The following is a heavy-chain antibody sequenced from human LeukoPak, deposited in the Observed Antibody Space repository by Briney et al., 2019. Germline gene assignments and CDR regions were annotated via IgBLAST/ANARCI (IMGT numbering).Heavy chain of an antibody. D-gene: IGHD1-26*01. Sequence: GGSLRLSCAASGFTFSSNWMHWVRQAPGKGLVWVSRINEDGSTTNYADSVEGRSTIFRDNAKNTLYLQMNSLRAEDTAVYYCVRDLGGRSGHWGQGTLVTVSS. CDR2: INEDGSTT. CDR3: VRDLGGRSGH. CDR1: GFTFSSNW. V-gene: IGHV3-74*01. J-gene: IGHJ4*02.